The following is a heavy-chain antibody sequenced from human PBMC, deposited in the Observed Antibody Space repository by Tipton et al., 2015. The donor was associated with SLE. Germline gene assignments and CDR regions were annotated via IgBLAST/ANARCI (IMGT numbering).Heavy chain of an antibody. J-gene: IGHJ3*01. CDR1: GGSISTYY. V-gene: IGHV4-59*12. CDR2: IYHTGST. CDR3: VRELDTFEV. Sequence: TLSLTCTVSGGSISTYYWSWIRQPPKQGLEWIGWIYHTGSTDYNPSLKSRVTISVDTSKNQFSLDLTSVTAADTAVYYCVRELDTFEVWGPGTLVTVSS.